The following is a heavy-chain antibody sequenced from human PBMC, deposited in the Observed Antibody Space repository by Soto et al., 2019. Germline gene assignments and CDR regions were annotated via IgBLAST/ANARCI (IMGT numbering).Heavy chain of an antibody. CDR3: ARDGGGGIVVVPAYGMDV. CDR1: GFTFSSYG. J-gene: IGHJ6*02. Sequence: QTGGSLRLSCAASGFTFSSYGMHWVRQAPGKGLEWVAVIWYDGSNKYYADSVKGRFTISRDNSKNTLYLQMNSLRAEDTAVYYCARDGGGGIVVVPAYGMDVWGQGTTVTVSS. D-gene: IGHD2-2*01. V-gene: IGHV3-33*01. CDR2: IWYDGSNK.